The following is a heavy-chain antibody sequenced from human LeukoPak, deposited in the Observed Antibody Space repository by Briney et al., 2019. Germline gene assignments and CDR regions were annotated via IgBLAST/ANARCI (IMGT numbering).Heavy chain of an antibody. CDR2: INPNSGGT. D-gene: IGHD3-10*01. CDR1: GYTFTGYY. CDR3: ARAPLWFGEFGFDP. V-gene: IGHV1-2*02. J-gene: IGHJ5*02. Sequence: ASVKVSCKAPGYTFTGYYMHWVRQAPGQGLEWMGWINPNSGGTNYAQKFQGRVTMTRDTSISTAYMELSRLRSDDTAVYYCARAPLWFGEFGFDPWGQGTLVTVSS.